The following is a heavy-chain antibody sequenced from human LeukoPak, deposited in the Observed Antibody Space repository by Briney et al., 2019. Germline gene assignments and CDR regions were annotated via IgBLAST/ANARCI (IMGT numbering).Heavy chain of an antibody. D-gene: IGHD2-21*01. Sequence: QPGRSLRLSCAASGFTFSSYAMHWVRQAPGKGLEWVAVISYDGSNKYYADSVKGRFTISRDNAKNSLYLQMNSLRAEDTAVYYCAPDSCGDYWGRGTLVTVSS. CDR3: APDSCGDY. CDR2: ISYDGSNK. V-gene: IGHV3-30-3*01. CDR1: GFTFSSYA. J-gene: IGHJ4*02.